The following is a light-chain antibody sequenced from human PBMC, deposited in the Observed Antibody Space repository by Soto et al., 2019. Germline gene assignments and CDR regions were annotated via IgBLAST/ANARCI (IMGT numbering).Light chain of an antibody. CDR1: SSNIGAGYD. CDR2: GNS. Sequence: QLVLTQPPSVSGAPGQRVTISCTGSSSNIGAGYDVHWYQQLPGTAPKLPIYGNSNRPSGVPDRFSGSKSGTSASLAITGLQAEDEADYYCQSYDSSLSGYVVFGGGTKVTVL. V-gene: IGLV1-40*01. J-gene: IGLJ2*01. CDR3: QSYDSSLSGYVV.